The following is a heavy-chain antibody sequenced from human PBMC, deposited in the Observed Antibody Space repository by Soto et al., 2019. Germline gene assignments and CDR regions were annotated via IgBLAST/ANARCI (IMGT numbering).Heavy chain of an antibody. CDR3: ARDGEGEAAAAMVY. CDR2: INAGDGDT. CDR1: GYTITCCA. Sequence: QVQLVQSGAEVKKPGASVRISCKASGYTITCCAMHWVRQAPGQRPEWMGWINAGDGDTKYSQNFQGRLTIIRDTSASTAYMELSSLTSEDTAVYCCARDGEGEAAAAMVYWGQGTLVTVSS. J-gene: IGHJ4*02. V-gene: IGHV1-3*01. D-gene: IGHD6-13*01.